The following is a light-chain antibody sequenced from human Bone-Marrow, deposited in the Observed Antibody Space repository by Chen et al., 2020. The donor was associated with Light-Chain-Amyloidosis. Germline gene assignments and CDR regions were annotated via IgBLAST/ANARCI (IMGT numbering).Light chain of an antibody. Sequence: EVVLTQSPATLSLSPGERATLSCRASESVSSFLAWYQQKPGHAPRLLFYAATNRATGIPGRFSGSGSGTDFTLTISSLEPEDFAVYYCQQRSNWPSFGQGTKVEIK. CDR3: QQRSNWPS. CDR2: AAT. CDR1: ESVSSF. J-gene: IGKJ1*01. V-gene: IGKV3-11*01.